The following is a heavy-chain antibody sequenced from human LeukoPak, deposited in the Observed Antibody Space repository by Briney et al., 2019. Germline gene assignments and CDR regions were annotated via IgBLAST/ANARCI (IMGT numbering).Heavy chain of an antibody. Sequence: SETLSLTCTVSGVSISSSNSYWGWIRQPPGKGLEWIGSIYYTGNTYYNASLKSRVTISIDTSKNQISLRLTSVTAADTAVYYCARALSPGSRWFDPWGQGTLVTVSS. D-gene: IGHD5-12*01. V-gene: IGHV4-39*01. CDR2: IYYTGNT. J-gene: IGHJ5*02. CDR3: ARALSPGSRWFDP. CDR1: GVSISSSNSY.